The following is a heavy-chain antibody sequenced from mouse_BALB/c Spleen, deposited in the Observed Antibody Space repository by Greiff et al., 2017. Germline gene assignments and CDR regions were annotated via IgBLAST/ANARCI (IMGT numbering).Heavy chain of an antibody. CDR3: ARAYYRYDGRDY. J-gene: IGHJ2*01. Sequence: QVQLQQPGAELVKPGASVKLSCKASGYTFTSYWMHWVKQRPGQGLEWIGEINPSNGRTNYNEKFKSKATLTVDKSSSTAYMQLSSLTSEDSVVYYCARAYYRYDGRDYWGQGTTLTVSS. CDR2: INPSNGRT. D-gene: IGHD2-14*01. CDR1: GYTFTSYW. V-gene: IGHV1S81*02.